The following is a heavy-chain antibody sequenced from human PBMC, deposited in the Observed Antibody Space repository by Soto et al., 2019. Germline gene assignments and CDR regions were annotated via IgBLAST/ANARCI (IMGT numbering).Heavy chain of an antibody. Sequence: GGSLRLSCAASGFTFSSYEMNWVRQAPGRGLEWVSYISSSGSTIYYADSVKGRFTISRDNAKNSLYLQMNSLRAEDTAVYYCARDDYSHYYYYYGMDVWGQGTTVTVSS. J-gene: IGHJ6*02. CDR1: GFTFSSYE. D-gene: IGHD4-4*01. V-gene: IGHV3-48*03. CDR3: ARDDYSHYYYYYGMDV. CDR2: ISSSGSTI.